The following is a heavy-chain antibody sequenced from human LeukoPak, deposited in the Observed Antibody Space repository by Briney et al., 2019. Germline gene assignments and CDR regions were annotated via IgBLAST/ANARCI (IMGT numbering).Heavy chain of an antibody. Sequence: GRSLRLSCSASGFTFSSNAMHWVRQAPGKGLEYVSAITSSGGSTYYADSVKGRFTISRDNAKSTLYLQMSSPRAEDTAVYYCVKSSGGSYLNWGQGALVTVSS. CDR3: VKSSGGSYLN. CDR1: GFTFSSNA. D-gene: IGHD2-15*01. V-gene: IGHV3-64D*09. CDR2: ITSSGGST. J-gene: IGHJ1*01.